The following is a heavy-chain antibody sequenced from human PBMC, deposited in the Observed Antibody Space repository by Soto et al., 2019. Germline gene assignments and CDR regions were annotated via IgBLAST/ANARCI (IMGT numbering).Heavy chain of an antibody. J-gene: IGHJ4*02. Sequence: EVQLVESGGGLVQPGGSLRLSCAVSGFTVSSNYMSWVRQAPGKGLEWVSVIYSGGGTYYADSVKGRFTISRDNSKNTLYLQMNSLRAEDTAVYYCARVGGTTVTTQCDYWGQGTLVTVSS. CDR2: IYSGGGT. CDR1: GFTVSSNY. D-gene: IGHD4-17*01. V-gene: IGHV3-66*01. CDR3: ARVGGTTVTTQCDY.